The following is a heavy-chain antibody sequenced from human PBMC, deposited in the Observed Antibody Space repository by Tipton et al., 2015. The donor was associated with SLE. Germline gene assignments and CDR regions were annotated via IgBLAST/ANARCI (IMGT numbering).Heavy chain of an antibody. D-gene: IGHD2-15*01. CDR2: VSHRGTT. J-gene: IGHJ6*03. CDR3: ARLGGETTPPMDV. V-gene: IGHV4-34*01. CDR1: GGTSRDYF. Sequence: TLSLTCAVYGGTSRDYFWSWVRQPPGKGLEWVGEVSHRGTTNYNPSLDSRVTISLDRFNNQFTLKLSSVTAADTAVYYCARLGGETTPPMDVWGKGTTVTVSS.